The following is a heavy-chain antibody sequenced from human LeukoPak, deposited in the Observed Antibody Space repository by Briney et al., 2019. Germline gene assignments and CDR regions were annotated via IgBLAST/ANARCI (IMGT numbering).Heavy chain of an antibody. Sequence: ASVKVSCKVSGYTLTELSMHWVRQAPGKGLEWMGGFDPEDGETIYAQKFQGRVTMTEDTSTDTAYMELSSLRSEGTAVYYCATAGYSGYDRAYYFDYWGQGTLVTVSS. CDR2: FDPEDGET. J-gene: IGHJ4*02. V-gene: IGHV1-24*01. D-gene: IGHD5-12*01. CDR1: GYTLTELS. CDR3: ATAGYSGYDRAYYFDY.